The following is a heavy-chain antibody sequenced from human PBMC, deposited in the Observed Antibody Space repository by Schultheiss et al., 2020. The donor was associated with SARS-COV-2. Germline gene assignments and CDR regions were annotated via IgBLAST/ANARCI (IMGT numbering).Heavy chain of an antibody. J-gene: IGHJ6*03. CDR1: GFTFSSYG. CDR2: ISYDGSNK. D-gene: IGHD6-19*01. CDR3: ANQRRIAVAGIYYYYYMDV. Sequence: GGSLRLSCAASGFTFSSYGMHWVRQAPGKGLEWVAVISYDGSNKYYADSVKGRFTISRDNSKNTLYLQMNSLRAEDTAVYYCANQRRIAVAGIYYYYYMDVWGKGTTVTVSS. V-gene: IGHV3-30*18.